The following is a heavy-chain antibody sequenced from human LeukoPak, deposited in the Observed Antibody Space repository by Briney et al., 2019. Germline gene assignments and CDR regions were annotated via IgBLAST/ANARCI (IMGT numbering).Heavy chain of an antibody. D-gene: IGHD3-10*01. CDR1: GFTFSSYW. CDR2: INTDGSST. V-gene: IGHV3-74*01. J-gene: IGHJ4*02. Sequence: GGSLRLSCAASGFTFSSYWMHWVRQAPGKGLVCVSRINTDGSSTTYADSVKGRFTISRVNAKNTLYLQMNSLKAEDTAVYYCAREGYYGSAALYSWGQGTLVTVSS. CDR3: AREGYYGSAALYS.